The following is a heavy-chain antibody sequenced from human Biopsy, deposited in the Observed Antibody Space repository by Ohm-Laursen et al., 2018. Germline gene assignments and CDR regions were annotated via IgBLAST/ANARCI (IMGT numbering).Heavy chain of an antibody. Sequence: SDTLSLTCSVFGKTFSDYQWSWIRQPPGKGLERIGQINLSETTNYNPSLKSRVTVSVATSKKQFPLRLNSVTAADTALYFCARGCSNFGSGFFVIPVFYFDSWGQGTLVTVSS. V-gene: IGHV4-34*01. CDR2: INLSETT. CDR3: ARGCSNFGSGFFVIPVFYFDS. CDR1: GKTFSDYQ. J-gene: IGHJ4*02. D-gene: IGHD3-3*01.